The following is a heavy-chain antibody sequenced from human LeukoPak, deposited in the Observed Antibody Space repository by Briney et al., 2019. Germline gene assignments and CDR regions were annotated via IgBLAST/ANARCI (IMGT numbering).Heavy chain of an antibody. CDR1: GVTFIRSD. Sequence: PGGSLRLACVASGVTFIRSDMHWVRQPRGKGLEWVSSIGTSGDTYYADSVKGRFTISRDNAKNSLYLQMNSLRAEDTAVYYCAELGITMIGGVWGKGTTVTISS. J-gene: IGHJ6*04. D-gene: IGHD3-10*02. CDR3: AELGITMIGGV. CDR2: IGTSGDT. V-gene: IGHV3-13*01.